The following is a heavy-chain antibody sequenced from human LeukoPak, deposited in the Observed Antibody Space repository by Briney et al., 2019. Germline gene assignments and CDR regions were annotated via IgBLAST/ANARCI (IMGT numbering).Heavy chain of an antibody. CDR1: GGSISNYY. CDR2: IFYSGST. Sequence: SETLSLTCTVSGGSISNYYSSWIRQPPGKGLEWIGYIFYSGSTYYNPSLKSRLTISVDTSKNQFSLELSSVTAADTAVYYCARTTVTYTNLYYYYYYMDVWGKGTTVTVSS. J-gene: IGHJ6*03. V-gene: IGHV4-59*06. D-gene: IGHD4-11*01. CDR3: ARTTVTYTNLYYYYYYMDV.